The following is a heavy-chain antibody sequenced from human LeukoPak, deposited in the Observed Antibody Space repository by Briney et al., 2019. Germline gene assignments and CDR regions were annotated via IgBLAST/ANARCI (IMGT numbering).Heavy chain of an antibody. CDR2: INHSGST. D-gene: IGHD1-20*01. CDR3: AFNWNDGDAFDI. CDR1: GGSFSGYY. Sequence: SETLSLTCAVYGGSFSGYYWSWIRQPPGKGLEWIGEINHSGSTNYNPSLKSRVTISVDTSKNQFSLKLSSVTAADTAVYYCAFNWNDGDAFDIWGQGTMVTVSS. V-gene: IGHV4-34*01. J-gene: IGHJ3*02.